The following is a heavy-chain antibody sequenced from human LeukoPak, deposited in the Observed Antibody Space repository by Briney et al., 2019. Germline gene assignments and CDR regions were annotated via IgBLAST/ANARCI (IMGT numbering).Heavy chain of an antibody. CDR3: AREGMTYYYDSSGSYHGPFRGVLDV. D-gene: IGHD3-22*01. CDR2: TRNQVNSYTT. CDR1: GFTFSDHY. J-gene: IGHJ6*02. V-gene: IGHV3-72*01. Sequence: GGSLRPSCAASGFTFSDHYMDWVRQAPGKGLEWVGRTRNQVNSYTTEYAASVKGRFTISRDASKNSLFLQMNSLKTEDTAVYYCAREGMTYYYDSSGSYHGPFRGVLDVWGQGTTVTVSS.